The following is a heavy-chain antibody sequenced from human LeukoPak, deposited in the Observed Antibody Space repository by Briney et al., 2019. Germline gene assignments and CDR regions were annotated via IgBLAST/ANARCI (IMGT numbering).Heavy chain of an antibody. CDR3: ARVTPLDFWSGYFSAGGNQDFDY. D-gene: IGHD3-3*01. CDR1: GYTFTSYG. V-gene: IGHV1-18*01. CDR2: ISAYNGNT. J-gene: IGHJ4*02. Sequence: ASVKVSCKASGYTFTSYGISWVRQAPEQGLEWMGWISAYNGNTNYAQKLQGRVTMTTDTSTSTAYMELRSLRSDDTAVYYCARVTPLDFWSGYFSAGGNQDFDYWGQGTLVTVSS.